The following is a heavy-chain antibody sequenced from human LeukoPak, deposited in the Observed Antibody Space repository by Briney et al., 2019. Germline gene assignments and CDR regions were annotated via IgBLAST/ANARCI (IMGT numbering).Heavy chain of an antibody. D-gene: IGHD3-9*01. CDR2: ISVSGGST. CDR3: AKEPIRYFDWFLHESNDYFQH. CDR1: GFTFSSYA. Sequence: PGGSLRLSCAASGFTFSSYAISWVRQAPGKGLEWGLAISVSGGSTYDADSVKGRFTISRDNSKNTLYLQMNSLRAEETAVYSCAKEPIRYFDWFLHESNDYFQHWGPGTLVTVSS. V-gene: IGHV3-23*01. J-gene: IGHJ1*01.